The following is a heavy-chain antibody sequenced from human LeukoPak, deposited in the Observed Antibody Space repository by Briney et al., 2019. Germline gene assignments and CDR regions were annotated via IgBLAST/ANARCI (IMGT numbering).Heavy chain of an antibody. Sequence: GGSLRLSCAASGFTFSSYAMSWIRQAPGKGLEWVSYISSSGSTIYYADSVKGRFTISRDNAKNSLYLQMNSLRAEDTAVYYCARVNVYSSSSGDYFDYWGQGTLVTVSS. CDR2: ISSSGSTI. D-gene: IGHD6-6*01. J-gene: IGHJ4*02. CDR3: ARVNVYSSSSGDYFDY. V-gene: IGHV3-11*01. CDR1: GFTFSSYA.